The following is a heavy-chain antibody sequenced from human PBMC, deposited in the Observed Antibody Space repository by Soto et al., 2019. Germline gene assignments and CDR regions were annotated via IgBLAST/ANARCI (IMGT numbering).Heavy chain of an antibody. Sequence: QVQLQESGPGLVKPSETLSLTCTVSGGSISSYYWSWIRQPPGKGLEWIGYIYYSGSTNYNPSLKSRVTISVDTSKNQFSLKLSSVTAADTAVYYCAREPSYPYYYYGIDVWGQGTTVTVSS. CDR1: GGSISSYY. CDR3: AREPSYPYYYYGIDV. D-gene: IGHD3-16*02. V-gene: IGHV4-59*01. J-gene: IGHJ6*02. CDR2: IYYSGST.